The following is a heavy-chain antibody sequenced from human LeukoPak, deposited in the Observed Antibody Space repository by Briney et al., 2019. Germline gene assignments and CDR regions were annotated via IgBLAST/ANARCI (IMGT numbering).Heavy chain of an antibody. CDR2: MYYSGSP. J-gene: IGHJ6*03. CDR1: GGSINNTNYY. V-gene: IGHV4-39*07. Sequence: SETLSLTCSVSGGSINNTNYYWGWIRQPPGRGLEWIGSMYYSGSPYYNPSLKSRVTTSLDMSNNQFSLKVRSVTAADTAVYYCARGDYYYMDVWGKGTTVTISS. CDR3: ARGDYYYMDV.